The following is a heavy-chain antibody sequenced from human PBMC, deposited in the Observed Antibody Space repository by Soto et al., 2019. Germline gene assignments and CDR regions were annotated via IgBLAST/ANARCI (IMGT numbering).Heavy chain of an antibody. D-gene: IGHD2-2*01. CDR2: ISYDGSNK. CDR3: AIDRQLVVPAAPMYYYYYGMDV. CDR1: GFTFSSYA. Sequence: PGGSLRLSCAASGFTFSSYAMHWVRQAPGKGLEWVAVISYDGSNKYYADSVRGRFTISRDNSKNTLYLQMNSLRAEDTAVYCCAIDRQLVVPAAPMYYYYYGMDVLGQGTTVTVSS. V-gene: IGHV3-30-3*01. J-gene: IGHJ6*02.